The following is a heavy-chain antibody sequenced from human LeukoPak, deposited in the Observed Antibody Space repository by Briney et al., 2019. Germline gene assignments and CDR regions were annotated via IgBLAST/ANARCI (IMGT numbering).Heavy chain of an antibody. CDR2: IYYSGST. D-gene: IGHD5-18*01. CDR1: GGSISSGGYY. CDR3: ARGNYTAMVFDY. J-gene: IGHJ4*02. V-gene: IGHV4-31*03. Sequence: SETLSLTCTVSGGSISSGGYYWSWIRQHPGKGLEWIGYIYYSGSTYYNPSLKSRVTISVDRSKNQFSLKLSSVTAADTAVYYCARGNYTAMVFDYWGQGTLVTVSS.